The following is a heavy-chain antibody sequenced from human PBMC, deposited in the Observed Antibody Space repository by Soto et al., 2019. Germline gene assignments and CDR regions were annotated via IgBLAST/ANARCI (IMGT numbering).Heavy chain of an antibody. D-gene: IGHD3-16*01. V-gene: IGHV3-30*18. CDR1: GFTFSSYG. J-gene: IGHJ6*02. Sequence: HPGGSLRLSCAASGFTFSSYGTHWVRQAPGKGLEWVAVISYDGSNKYYADSVKGRFTISRDNSKNTLYLQMNSLRAEDTAVYYCAKDGVPDYYGMDVWGQGTTVTVSS. CDR3: AKDGVPDYYGMDV. CDR2: ISYDGSNK.